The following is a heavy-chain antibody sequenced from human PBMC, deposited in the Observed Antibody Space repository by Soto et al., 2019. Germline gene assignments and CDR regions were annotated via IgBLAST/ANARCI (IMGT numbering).Heavy chain of an antibody. Sequence: PGGSLRLSCAASGFTFNAYAMSWVRQAPGKGLEWVSSIGSGGSTYYADSVKGRFTISRDNYKNTLYLQLSSLRAEDTAVYYCAKRLGYGHLWTDYWGQGTLVTVSS. CDR2: IGSGGST. V-gene: IGHV3-23*01. D-gene: IGHD5-18*01. J-gene: IGHJ4*02. CDR3: AKRLGYGHLWTDY. CDR1: GFTFNAYA.